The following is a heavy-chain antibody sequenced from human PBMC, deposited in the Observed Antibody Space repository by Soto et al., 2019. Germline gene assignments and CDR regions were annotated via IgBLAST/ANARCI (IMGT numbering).Heavy chain of an antibody. V-gene: IGHV4-4*02. D-gene: IGHD3-10*01. J-gene: IGHJ6*02. CDR3: ARQGFGALHGLVDV. CDR2: TSHDGVT. CDR1: SGSIDNVYW. Sequence: SETLSLTCAVSSGSIDNVYWWSWVRQSPGKGLEWIGETSHDGVTNYNPSLEGRVTISLDTSKSQFSLKLTSVTATDTAVYYCARQGFGALHGLVDVWGQGTTVTVSS.